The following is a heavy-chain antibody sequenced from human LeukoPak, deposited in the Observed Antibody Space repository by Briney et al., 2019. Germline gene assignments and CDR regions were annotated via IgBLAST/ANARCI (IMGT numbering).Heavy chain of an antibody. V-gene: IGHV1-69*01. Sequence: SVKVSCKASGGTFSSYAISWVRQAPGQGLEWMGGITPIFGTANYAQKFQGRVTITADESTSTAYMELSSLRSEDTAVYYCARDPIRGEMATTYGDGVDYWGQGTLVTVSS. CDR2: ITPIFGTA. CDR1: GGTFSSYA. D-gene: IGHD5-24*01. J-gene: IGHJ4*02. CDR3: ARDPIRGEMATTYGDGVDY.